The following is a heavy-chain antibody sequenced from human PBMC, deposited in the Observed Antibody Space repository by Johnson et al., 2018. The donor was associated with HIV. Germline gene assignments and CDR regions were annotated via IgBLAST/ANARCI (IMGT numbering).Heavy chain of an antibody. Sequence: QVQLVESGGGLVNPGGSLRLSCAASGFSFSDYYMSWIRQAPGKGLEWVSYITSSGSTLYYADSVKGRFTISRDNAKNSLYLQMNNLRDEDTAVYYCAKNQLLRYDAFKFWGQGTMVTVSS. CDR3: AKNQLLRYDAFKF. CDR1: GFSFSDYY. D-gene: IGHD3-22*01. V-gene: IGHV3-11*04. J-gene: IGHJ3*01. CDR2: ITSSGSTL.